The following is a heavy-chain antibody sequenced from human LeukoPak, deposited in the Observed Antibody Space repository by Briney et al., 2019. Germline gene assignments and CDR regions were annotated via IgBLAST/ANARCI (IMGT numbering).Heavy chain of an antibody. V-gene: IGHV3-66*01. CDR3: ARIWAGAFSYYYYGMDV. D-gene: IGHD3-3*02. CDR2: IYSGGST. Sequence: GGSLRLSCAASGFTVSSNYMSWVRQAPGKGLEWVSVIYSGGSTHYADSVKGRFTISRDNSKNTLYLQMNSLRAEDTAVYYCARIWAGAFSYYYYGMDVWGQGTTVTVSS. CDR1: GFTVSSNY. J-gene: IGHJ6*02.